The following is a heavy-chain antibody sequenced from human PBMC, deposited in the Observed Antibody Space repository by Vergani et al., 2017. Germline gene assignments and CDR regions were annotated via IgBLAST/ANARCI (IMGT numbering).Heavy chain of an antibody. J-gene: IGHJ4*02. D-gene: IGHD3-16*01. Sequence: QVQLQQWGAGLLKPSETLSLTCAVYGGSFSGYYWSWIRQPPGKGLEWIGEINHSGSTNYNPSLKSRVTISVDTSKNQFSLKLSSVTAADTAVYYCARWVMITFGGFPPGYYFAYWGQATLVTVSS. CDR1: GGSFSGYY. CDR2: INHSGST. V-gene: IGHV4-34*01. CDR3: ARWVMITFGGFPPGYYFAY.